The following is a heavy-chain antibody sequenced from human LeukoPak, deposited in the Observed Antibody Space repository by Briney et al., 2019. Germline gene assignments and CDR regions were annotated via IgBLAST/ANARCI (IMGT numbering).Heavy chain of an antibody. CDR1: GGSISSYY. V-gene: IGHV4-59*08. CDR3: ARHNSGYDVGLDY. Sequence: SETLSLTCTVSGGSISSYYWSWIRQPPGKGLEWIGYIYYSGSTNYNPSLKSRVTISVDTSKNQFSLKLSSVTAADTAVYYCARHNSGYDVGLDYWGQGTLVTVSS. CDR2: IYYSGST. D-gene: IGHD5-12*01. J-gene: IGHJ4*02.